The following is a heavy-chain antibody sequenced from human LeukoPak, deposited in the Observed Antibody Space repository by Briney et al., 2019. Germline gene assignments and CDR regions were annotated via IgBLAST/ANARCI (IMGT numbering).Heavy chain of an antibody. V-gene: IGHV1-2*02. CDR2: ISPNRGGT. J-gene: IGHJ4*02. Sequence: ASVKVSCKASGYTFTHYTIHWVRQAPGHRLEWMGWISPNRGGTNYAQKFQGRVTMTRDTSISTAYMELSSLRSDDAAVYYCARDCISTTCYTSGFDYWGQGTLVTVSS. CDR3: ARDCISTTCYTSGFDY. D-gene: IGHD2-2*02. CDR1: GYTFTHYT.